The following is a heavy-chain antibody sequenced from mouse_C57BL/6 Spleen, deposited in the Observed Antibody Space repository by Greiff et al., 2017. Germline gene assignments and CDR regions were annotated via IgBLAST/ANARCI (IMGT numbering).Heavy chain of an antibody. J-gene: IGHJ4*01. V-gene: IGHV1-42*01. CDR2: LNPSTGGT. CDR3: ARRSRKYDYAMDY. CDR1: GYSFTGYY. D-gene: IGHD5-1-1*01. Sequence: VQLQQSGPELVKPGASVKISCKASGYSFTGYYMNWVKQSPEKSLELIGELNPSTGGTTYNQKFKAKATLTVDKSSSTAYMQLKSLTSEDSAVYYSARRSRKYDYAMDYWGQGTSVTVSS.